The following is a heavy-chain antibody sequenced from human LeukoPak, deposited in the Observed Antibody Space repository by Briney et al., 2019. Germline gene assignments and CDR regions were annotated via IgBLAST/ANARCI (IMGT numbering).Heavy chain of an antibody. D-gene: IGHD6-13*01. CDR1: GFTFSSYE. Sequence: GGSLRLSCAASGFTFSSYEMNWVRQAPGKGLEWVSYISSSGSTIYYADSVKGRFTISRDNAKNSLYLQMNSLRAEDTAVYYCARDLYSSSSPPLDYWGQGTLVTVSS. V-gene: IGHV3-48*03. J-gene: IGHJ4*02. CDR2: ISSSGSTI. CDR3: ARDLYSSSSPPLDY.